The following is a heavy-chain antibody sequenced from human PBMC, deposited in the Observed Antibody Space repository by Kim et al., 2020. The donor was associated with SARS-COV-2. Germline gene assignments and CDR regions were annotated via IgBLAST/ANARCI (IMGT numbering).Heavy chain of an antibody. D-gene: IGHD4-17*01. J-gene: IGHJ6*02. V-gene: IGHV1-24*01. CDR2: FDPEDGET. CDR1: GYTLTELS. Sequence: ASVKVSCKVSGYTLTELSMHWVRQAPGKGLEWMGGFDPEDGETIYAQKFQGRVTMTEDTSTDTAYMELSSLRSEDTAVYYCASEPVSTVTQYYYYYGMDVWGQGTTVTVSS. CDR3: ASEPVSTVTQYYYYYGMDV.